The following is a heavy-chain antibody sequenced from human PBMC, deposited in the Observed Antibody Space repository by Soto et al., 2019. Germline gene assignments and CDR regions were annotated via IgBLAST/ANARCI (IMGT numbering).Heavy chain of an antibody. CDR1: GYNFSAYY. D-gene: IGHD5-18*01. V-gene: IGHV1-8*01. CDR3: ARETDTYMVDY. Sequence: QVQLVQSGAEVKKPGASVKVSCQTSGYNFSAYYFNWVRQAAGQGPEWMGWLNPRNGQTGYVQKFRGRVTMTRDTSTATVYLELSRLTSEDTAIYFCARETDTYMVDYWGQGTLVTVYS. J-gene: IGHJ4*02. CDR2: LNPRNGQT.